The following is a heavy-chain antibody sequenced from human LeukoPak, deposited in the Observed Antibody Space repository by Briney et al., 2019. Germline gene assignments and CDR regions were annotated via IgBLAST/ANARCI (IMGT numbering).Heavy chain of an antibody. CDR1: GFMFRSFE. CDR3: ALLAVASDFDY. V-gene: IGHV3-48*03. J-gene: IGHJ4*02. Sequence: GGSLRLSCAASGFMFRSFEMYWVRQAPGKGLERIAYISSGATTMYYADSVKGRFTISRDDAKNSLFLQMNSLRAEDTAVYYCALLAVASDFDYWGKGALVTVSS. D-gene: IGHD6-19*01. CDR2: ISSGATTM.